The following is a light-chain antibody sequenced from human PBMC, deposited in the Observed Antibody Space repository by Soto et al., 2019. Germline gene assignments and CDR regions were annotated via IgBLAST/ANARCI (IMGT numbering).Light chain of an antibody. V-gene: IGKV1-5*03. CDR2: KAS. Sequence: DIQMTQSPSTLSASVGDRVTLTCRSSQSISSWLAWYQQKPGKAPKLLIHKASSLQSGVPSRFSGSGSGTEFTLTISSLDPDDFATYYCQQYNGYGRFGQGTKVDIK. CDR3: QQYNGYGR. J-gene: IGKJ1*01. CDR1: QSISSW.